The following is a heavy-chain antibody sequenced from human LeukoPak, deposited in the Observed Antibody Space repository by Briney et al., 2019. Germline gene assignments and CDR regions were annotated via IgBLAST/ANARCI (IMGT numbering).Heavy chain of an antibody. V-gene: IGHV1-8*01. CDR1: GYTFTSYG. D-gene: IGHD3-9*01. J-gene: IGHJ5*02. Sequence: ASVKVSCKASGYTFTSYGISWVRQAPGQGLEWMGWMNPNSGNTGYAQKFQGRVTMTRNTSISTAYLELSSLRSEDTAVYYCARGKTLRYFDWLPSNWFDPWGQGTLVTVSS. CDR3: ARGKTLRYFDWLPSNWFDP. CDR2: MNPNSGNT.